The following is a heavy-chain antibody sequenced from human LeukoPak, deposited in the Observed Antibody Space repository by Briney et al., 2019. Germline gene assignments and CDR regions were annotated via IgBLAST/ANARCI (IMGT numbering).Heavy chain of an antibody. V-gene: IGHV3-21*03. CDR1: GFTFSSYS. D-gene: IGHD3-22*01. CDR2: ISSSSSYI. Sequence: PGGSLRLSCAASGFTFSSYSMNWVRQAPGKGLEWVSFISSSSSYIYYADSVKGRFTISRDNAKNSLYPQMNSLQTEDTAVYYCATDFYDSTWGQGTLVTVSS. CDR3: ATDFYDST. J-gene: IGHJ5*02.